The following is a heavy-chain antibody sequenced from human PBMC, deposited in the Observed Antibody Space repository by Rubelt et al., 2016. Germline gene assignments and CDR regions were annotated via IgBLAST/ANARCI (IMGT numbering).Heavy chain of an antibody. D-gene: IGHD3-22*01. J-gene: IGHJ4*02. CDR3: ARGITTLYGSSGSPLY. CDR2: TRNKANSYTT. Sequence: GGEWVGRTRNKANSYTTEYAASVKGRFTISRDDSKNSLYLQMNSLGDEDTAVYYCARGITTLYGSSGSPLYWGQGTLVAVSS. V-gene: IGHV3-72*01.